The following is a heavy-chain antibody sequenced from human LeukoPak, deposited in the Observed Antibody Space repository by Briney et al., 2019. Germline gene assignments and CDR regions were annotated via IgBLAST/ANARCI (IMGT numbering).Heavy chain of an antibody. Sequence: ASVKVSCKASGYTFTSYDINGVRQAAGQGLKWMGWMNPNSGKTGYAQKFQGRVTMTRNTSISTAYMELSSLRSEDTAVYYCARGWPLIAAPPWFDPWGQGTLVTVSS. CDR1: GYTFTSYD. J-gene: IGHJ5*02. CDR3: ARGWPLIAAPPWFDP. V-gene: IGHV1-8*01. D-gene: IGHD6-6*01. CDR2: MNPNSGKT.